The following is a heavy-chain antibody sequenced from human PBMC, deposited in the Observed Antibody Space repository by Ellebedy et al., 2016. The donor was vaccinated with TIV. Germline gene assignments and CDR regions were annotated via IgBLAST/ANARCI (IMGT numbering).Heavy chain of an antibody. D-gene: IGHD3-22*01. J-gene: IGHJ5*02. CDR1: GGSISSYY. Sequence: MPSETLSLTCTVSGGSISSYYWSWIRQPPGKGLEWIGYIYYSGSTNYNPSLKSRVTISVDTSKNQFSLKLSSVTAADTAVYYCARHSSYYYDSSGYYNNWFDPWGQGTLVTVSS. V-gene: IGHV4-59*08. CDR2: IYYSGST. CDR3: ARHSSYYYDSSGYYNNWFDP.